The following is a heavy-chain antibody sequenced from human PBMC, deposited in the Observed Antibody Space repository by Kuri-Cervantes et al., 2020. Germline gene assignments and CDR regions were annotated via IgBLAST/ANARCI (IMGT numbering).Heavy chain of an antibody. CDR3: ARDALCNRHCYNDY. Sequence: GESLKISCAASGFTFNNYWVTWVRQAPGKGLEWVANIKPDGSEKYYVDSVKGRFTISRDNAKNSLYLQMNSLRAEDTAVYYCARDALCNRHCYNDYWGQGTLVTVSS. CDR1: GFTFNNYW. D-gene: IGHD2-15*01. CDR2: IKPDGSEK. V-gene: IGHV3-7*01. J-gene: IGHJ4*02.